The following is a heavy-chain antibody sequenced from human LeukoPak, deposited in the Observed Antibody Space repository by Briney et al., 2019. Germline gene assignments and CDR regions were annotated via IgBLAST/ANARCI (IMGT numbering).Heavy chain of an antibody. Sequence: ASVKVSCKASGYTFASFGISWVRQAPGQGLEWMGWISAYNANTNYAQKLQGRVTMTTDTSTSTAYMELRSLRSDDTAVYYCARDCSTTSCLFDYWGQGTLVTVSS. J-gene: IGHJ4*02. D-gene: IGHD2-2*01. CDR1: GYTFASFG. CDR2: ISAYNANT. CDR3: ARDCSTTSCLFDY. V-gene: IGHV1-18*01.